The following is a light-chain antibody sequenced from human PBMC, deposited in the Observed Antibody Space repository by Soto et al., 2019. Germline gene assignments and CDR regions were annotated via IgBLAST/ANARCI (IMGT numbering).Light chain of an antibody. Sequence: DIQMTQSPSSLSASVGDRVTITCRASQGISSYLAWYQQKPGKAPKLLIYAASTLQSGVPSRFSGSGSGTDFTLTISSLQPEDFATYYCQQPNSYPITFGQGTRLEIK. J-gene: IGKJ5*01. V-gene: IGKV1-9*01. CDR1: QGISSY. CDR2: AAS. CDR3: QQPNSYPIT.